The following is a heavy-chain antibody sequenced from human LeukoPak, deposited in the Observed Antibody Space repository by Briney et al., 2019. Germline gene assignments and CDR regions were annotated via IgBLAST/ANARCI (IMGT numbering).Heavy chain of an antibody. D-gene: IGHD4-23*01. Sequence: ASVKVSCKASGYSFTDFYMHWVRQAPGQGLEWMGIINPSGGSTSYAQKFQGRVTMTRDTSTSTVYMELSSLRSEDTAVYYCARGISGSGNSQPLFGFGYWGQGTLVTVSS. CDR3: ARGISGSGNSQPLFGFGY. V-gene: IGHV1-46*01. J-gene: IGHJ4*02. CDR2: INPSGGST. CDR1: GYSFTDFY.